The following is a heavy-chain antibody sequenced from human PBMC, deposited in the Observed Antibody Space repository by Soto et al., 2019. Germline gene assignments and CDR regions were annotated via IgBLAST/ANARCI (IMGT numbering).Heavy chain of an antibody. CDR1: GGTFSSYT. Sequence: ASVKVSCKASGGTFSSYTISWVRQAPGQGLEWMGRIIPILGIANYAQKFQGRVTITADKSTSTAYMELSSLRSEDTAVYYCARIYVYDSSGYAFDIWGQGTMVTVSS. J-gene: IGHJ3*02. D-gene: IGHD3-22*01. CDR2: IIPILGIA. V-gene: IGHV1-69*02. CDR3: ARIYVYDSSGYAFDI.